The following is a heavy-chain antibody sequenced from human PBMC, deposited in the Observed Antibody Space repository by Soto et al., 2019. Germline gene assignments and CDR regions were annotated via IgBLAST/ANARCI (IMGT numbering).Heavy chain of an antibody. J-gene: IGHJ5*02. Sequence: PSETLSLTCTVSGGSISSYYWSWIRQPPGKGLEWIGEINHSGSTNYNPSLKSRVTISVDTSKNQFSLKLSSVTAADTAVYYCARSELWRGWFDTWGQGTLVTVSS. D-gene: IGHD3-16*01. CDR1: GGSISSYY. V-gene: IGHV4-34*01. CDR3: ARSELWRGWFDT. CDR2: INHSGST.